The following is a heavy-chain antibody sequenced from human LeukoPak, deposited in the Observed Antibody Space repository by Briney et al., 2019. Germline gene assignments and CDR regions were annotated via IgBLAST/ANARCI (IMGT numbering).Heavy chain of an antibody. V-gene: IGHV4-30-4*01. J-gene: IGHJ4*02. Sequence: PLETLSLTCTVSGASITSDIFYWNCIRQSPGKGLEWIGAIHNSRGTSYNPSLESRLTISVDPSENKFFLKMTSVTDADTATYYCGKVGGNTNSWGQGALFPASS. CDR2: IHNSRGT. CDR3: GKVGGNTNS. D-gene: IGHD4-23*01. CDR1: GASITSDIFY.